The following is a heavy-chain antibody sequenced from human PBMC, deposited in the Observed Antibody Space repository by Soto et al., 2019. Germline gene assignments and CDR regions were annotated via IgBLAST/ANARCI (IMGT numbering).Heavy chain of an antibody. V-gene: IGHV3-21*01. CDR3: ASRRNDAFDI. J-gene: IGHJ3*02. Sequence: EVQLVESGGGLVKPGGSLRLSCAASGFTFSSYAMNWVRQAPGKGLEWVSFISSSSSYIYYADSMKGRITISRDNAKNSLYLQMNSLRAEDTAVYYCASRRNDAFDIWGQGTMVTVSS. CDR2: ISSSSSYI. CDR1: GFTFSSYA.